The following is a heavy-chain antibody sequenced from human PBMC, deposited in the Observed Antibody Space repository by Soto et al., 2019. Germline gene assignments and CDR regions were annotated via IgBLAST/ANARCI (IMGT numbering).Heavy chain of an antibody. J-gene: IGHJ6*02. Sequence: QVQLVQSGAEVKKPGSSVKVPCKASGGTFSSYAISWVRQAPGQGLEWMGGIISIFGTANYAQTFQGRVTITADESTSTAYMELSSLRSEDTAVYYCATTTKWNAGRYYYGMDGCGQGTTVTVSS. CDR2: IISIFGTA. CDR3: ATTTKWNAGRYYYGMDG. CDR1: GGTFSSYA. V-gene: IGHV1-69*12. D-gene: IGHD1-1*01.